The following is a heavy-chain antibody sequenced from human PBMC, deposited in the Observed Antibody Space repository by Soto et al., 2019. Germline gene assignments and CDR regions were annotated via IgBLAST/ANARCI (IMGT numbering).Heavy chain of an antibody. CDR2: IYYSGST. CDR3: ARDARLITNWFDP. Sequence: SETLSLTCTVSGGSISSGGYYWSWIRQHPGKGLEWIGYIYYSGSTYYNPSLKSRVTISVDTSKNQFSLKLSSVTAADTAVYYCARDARLITNWFDPWGQGALVTV. D-gene: IGHD3-22*01. J-gene: IGHJ5*02. V-gene: IGHV4-31*03. CDR1: GGSISSGGYY.